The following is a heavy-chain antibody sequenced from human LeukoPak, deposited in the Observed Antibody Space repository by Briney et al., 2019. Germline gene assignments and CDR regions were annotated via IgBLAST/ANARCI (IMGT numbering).Heavy chain of an antibody. J-gene: IGHJ6*03. V-gene: IGHV4-59*01. Sequence: PSETLSLTCTISGGSISSYYWSWIRQPPGKGLEWIGYIYYSGSTNYNPSLKSRVTISVDTSKNQFSLKLSSVTAADTAVYYCARQVRGVTKSYYYYYYMDVWGKGTTVTTSS. CDR2: IYYSGST. D-gene: IGHD3-10*01. CDR1: GGSISSYY. CDR3: ARQVRGVTKSYYYYYYMDV.